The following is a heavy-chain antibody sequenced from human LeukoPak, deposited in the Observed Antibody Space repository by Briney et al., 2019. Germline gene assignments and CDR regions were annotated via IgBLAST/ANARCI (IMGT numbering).Heavy chain of an antibody. CDR1: GITLSNYG. J-gene: IGHJ4*02. D-gene: IGHD3-10*01. CDR2: LSGSGGGT. V-gene: IGHV3-23*01. CDR3: AKRGVVIRVFLVGFHKEAYYFDS. Sequence: GGSLRLSCAVSGITLSNYGMSWVRQAPGKGLEWGAGLSGSGGGTNCADSVQGRFTISRDNPKTTLYLQMNSLRAEDTAVYFCAKRGVVIRVFLVGFHKEAYYFDSWGQGALVTVSS.